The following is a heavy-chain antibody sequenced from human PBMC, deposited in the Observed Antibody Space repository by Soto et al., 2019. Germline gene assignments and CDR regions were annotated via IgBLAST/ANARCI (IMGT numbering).Heavy chain of an antibody. J-gene: IGHJ4*02. V-gene: IGHV4-39*01. CDR1: GGSIGSSSYY. CDR2: IYDRGST. D-gene: IGHD7-27*01. Sequence: PSETLSLTCTVSGGSIGSSSYYWGWIRQPPGKGLEWIGSIYDRGSTYSNPSLKSRLTTSLDTPKNQFSLKLSSVTAADTAVYYCAKNWNWGSLVHWGQGTLVTVS. CDR3: AKNWNWGSLVH.